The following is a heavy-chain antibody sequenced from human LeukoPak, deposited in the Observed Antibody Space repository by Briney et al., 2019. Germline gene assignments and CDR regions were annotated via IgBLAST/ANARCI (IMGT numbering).Heavy chain of an antibody. CDR3: ARCTGSGSPSDY. CDR2: INHSGST. Sequence: SETLSLTCGVYGGSFSGYYWSWIRQPPGKGLEWIGEINHSGSTNYNPSLKSRVTISVDTSKNQISLKLSSVTAADTAVYYCARCTGSGSPSDYWGQGTLVTVSS. J-gene: IGHJ4*02. D-gene: IGHD6-19*01. CDR1: GGSFSGYY. V-gene: IGHV4-34*01.